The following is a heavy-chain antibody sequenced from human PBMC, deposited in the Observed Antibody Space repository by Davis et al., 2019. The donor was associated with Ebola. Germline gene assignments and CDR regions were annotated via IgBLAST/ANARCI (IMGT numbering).Heavy chain of an antibody. D-gene: IGHD3-22*01. V-gene: IGHV4-59*01. CDR2: IYYSGST. CDR1: GGSIGSYY. J-gene: IGHJ4*02. Sequence: SETLSLTCTVSGGSIGSYYWSWIRQPPGKGLEWLGYIYYSGSTNYNPSLKSRVTISVDTSKNQFSLKLSSVTAADTAVYYCAREAYYYDSSGYSRGGFDYWGQGTLVTVSS. CDR3: AREAYYYDSSGYSRGGFDY.